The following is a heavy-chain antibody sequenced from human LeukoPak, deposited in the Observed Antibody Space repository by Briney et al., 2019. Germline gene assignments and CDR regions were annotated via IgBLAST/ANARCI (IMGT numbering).Heavy chain of an antibody. V-gene: IGHV1-18*01. J-gene: IGHJ1*01. CDR1: GYTFTSCG. D-gene: IGHD6-19*01. Sequence: ASVTVSCTASGYTFTSCGISWVRQAPGQGLEWMGWISAYNGNTNYAQTLQGRVTMTTDTSTSTAYMELRSLRSDDTAVYYCARDPVGMTVAGPKYFQHWGQGTLVTVSS. CDR3: ARDPVGMTVAGPKYFQH. CDR2: ISAYNGNT.